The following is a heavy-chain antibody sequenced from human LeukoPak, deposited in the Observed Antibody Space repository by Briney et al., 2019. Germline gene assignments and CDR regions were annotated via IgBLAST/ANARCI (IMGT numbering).Heavy chain of an antibody. Sequence: SETLSLTCAVYGGAFSGYYWSWIRQPPGKGLEWIGEINHSGSTDYNSSLKSRVTMSVDTSKNQFSLRLSSVTAADTAVYYCARKNITMIKGTLFDYWGQGILVTVSS. V-gene: IGHV4-34*01. D-gene: IGHD3-22*01. CDR1: GGAFSGYY. CDR2: INHSGST. J-gene: IGHJ4*02. CDR3: ARKNITMIKGTLFDY.